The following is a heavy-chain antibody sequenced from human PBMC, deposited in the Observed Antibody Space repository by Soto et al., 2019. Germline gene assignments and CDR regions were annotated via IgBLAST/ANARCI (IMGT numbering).Heavy chain of an antibody. CDR1: GGSISSADYY. CDR3: ARYYCSDGSCLVDP. CDR2: IYYSGST. D-gene: IGHD2-15*01. Sequence: QVQLQESGPGLVKPSQTLSLTCTVTGGSISSADYYWSWIRQPPGKGLEWIGYIYYSGSTYYNPSLKSRVTISVDTSKNQFSLKLSSVTAADTALYYCARYYCSDGSCLVDPWGQGTLVTVSS. V-gene: IGHV4-30-4*01. J-gene: IGHJ5*02.